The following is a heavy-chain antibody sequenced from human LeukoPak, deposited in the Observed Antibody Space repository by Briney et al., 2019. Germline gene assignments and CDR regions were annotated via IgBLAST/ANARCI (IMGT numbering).Heavy chain of an antibody. CDR2: LWHDGTNT. CDR3: AKDSSSWSTYFDY. CDR1: GFTLSNYG. V-gene: IGHV3-33*06. J-gene: IGHJ4*02. D-gene: IGHD6-13*01. Sequence: GGSLRLSCEASGFTLSNYGMHWVRQAPGKGLEWVAVLWHDGTNTDYADSVKGRFTISRDNPKNTLYLQMNSLRAEDTAVYYCAKDSSSWSTYFDYWGQGTLVTVSS.